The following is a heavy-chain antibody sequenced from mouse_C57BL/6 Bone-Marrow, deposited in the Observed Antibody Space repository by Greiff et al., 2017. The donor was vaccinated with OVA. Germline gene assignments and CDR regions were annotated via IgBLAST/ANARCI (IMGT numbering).Heavy chain of an antibody. CDR1: GYSFTSYW. J-gene: IGHJ3*01. Sequence: QVQLQQPGAELVKPGASVKLSCKASGYSFTSYWIPWVKQRPGQGLEWIGDIYPGSGSTNYNEQFKSKATLTVDTSSSTAYMQHSSLTTEDSAVNDCARGPIYVYGSSYVDGFAYWGQGTLVTVSA. CDR3: ARGPIYVYGSSYVDGFAY. V-gene: IGHV1-55*01. D-gene: IGHD1-1*01. CDR2: IYPGSGST.